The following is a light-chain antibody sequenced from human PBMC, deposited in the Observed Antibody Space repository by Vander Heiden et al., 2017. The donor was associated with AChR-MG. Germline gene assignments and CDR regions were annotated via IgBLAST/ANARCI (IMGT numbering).Light chain of an antibody. CDR3: QQYGTSPLT. V-gene: IGKV3-20*01. CDR1: QVVTNNY. CDR2: GAS. Sequence: EIELTQSPGTLSLSPGEKANLSCRASQVVTNNYLAWYQQKPGQAPRLLIYGASSRATGIPDRFSGSGSGTDFTLTISRLEPEGFAVFYCQQYGTSPLTFGGGTKVEIK. J-gene: IGKJ4*01.